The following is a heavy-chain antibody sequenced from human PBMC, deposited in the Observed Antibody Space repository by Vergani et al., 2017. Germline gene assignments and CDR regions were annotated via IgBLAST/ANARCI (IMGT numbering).Heavy chain of an antibody. V-gene: IGHV1-3*01. CDR1: GYTFTSYA. D-gene: IGHD3-10*01. CDR3: ARGSYYGSGSYPLQSDAFDI. Sequence: QVQLVQSGAEVKKPGASVKVSCKASGYTFTSYAMHWVRQAPGQRLEWMGWINAGNGNTKYSQKFQGRVTITRDTSASTAYMELSSLRSEDTAVYYCARGSYYGSGSYPLQSDAFDIWGQGTMVTVSS. J-gene: IGHJ3*02. CDR2: INAGNGNT.